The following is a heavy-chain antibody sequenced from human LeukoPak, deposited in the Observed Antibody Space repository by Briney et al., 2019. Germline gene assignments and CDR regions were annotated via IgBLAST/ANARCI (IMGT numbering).Heavy chain of an antibody. J-gene: IGHJ1*01. D-gene: IGHD4-11*01. CDR3: AGGYSNYVSQSAEYFQH. CDR1: GGSISSGGYY. CDR2: IYHSGST. V-gene: IGHV4-30-2*01. Sequence: SETLSLTCTVSGGSISSGGYYWSWIRQPPGKGLEWIGYIYHSGSTYYNPSLKSRVTISVDRSKNQFSLKLSSVTAADTAVYYCAGGYSNYVSQSAEYFQHWGQGTLVTVSS.